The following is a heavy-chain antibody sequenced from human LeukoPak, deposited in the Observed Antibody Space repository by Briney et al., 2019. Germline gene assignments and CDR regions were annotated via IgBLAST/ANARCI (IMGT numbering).Heavy chain of an antibody. D-gene: IGHD6-13*01. CDR2: ISAYNGNT. CDR1: GYTFTSYG. CDR3: ARRAGSDYYYYMDV. J-gene: IGHJ6*03. Sequence: ASVKVSCKASGYTFTSYGISWVRQAPGQGPEWMGWISAYNGNTNYAQKLQGRVTMTRDTSTSTVYMELSSLRSEDTAVYYCARRAGSDYYYYMDVWGKGTTVTVSS. V-gene: IGHV1-18*01.